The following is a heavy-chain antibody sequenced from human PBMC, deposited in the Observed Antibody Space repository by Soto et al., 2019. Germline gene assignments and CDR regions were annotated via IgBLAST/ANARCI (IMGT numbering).Heavy chain of an antibody. CDR1: VGSIRSYY. Sequence: SETLSLTCTVSVGSIRSYYWTWIRQPPGKGLEWLGYIFYSGSTFYNPSLKSRVTISIHTSKSQFSLQLTSVTAADTAVYYCARGAADTAMVDSWGQGTLVTVSS. CDR2: IFYSGST. CDR3: ARGAADTAMVDS. D-gene: IGHD5-18*01. J-gene: IGHJ4*02. V-gene: IGHV4-59*01.